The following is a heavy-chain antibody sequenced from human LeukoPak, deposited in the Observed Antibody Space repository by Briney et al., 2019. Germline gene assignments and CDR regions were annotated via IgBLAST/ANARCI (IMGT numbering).Heavy chain of an antibody. CDR3: ARDPNGDYIGAFEI. Sequence: GGSLRLSCAASGFTFSSYAMMWLRQAPGKGLEWVSAISGAGGTTLYADSVKGRFTISRDNSKNTLYPQMTSLRVEDTAVYYCARDPNGDYIGAFEIWGQGTMVTVSS. J-gene: IGHJ3*02. CDR2: ISGAGGTT. D-gene: IGHD4-17*01. V-gene: IGHV3-23*01. CDR1: GFTFSSYA.